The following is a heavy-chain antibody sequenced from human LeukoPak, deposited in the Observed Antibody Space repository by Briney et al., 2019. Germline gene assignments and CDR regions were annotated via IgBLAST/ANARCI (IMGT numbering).Heavy chain of an antibody. CDR1: GYTFTSYD. V-gene: IGHV1-8*01. J-gene: IGHJ3*02. Sequence: GPSVKVSCKASGYTFTSYDINWVRQATGQGLEWMGWMNPNSGNTGYAQKFQGRVTMTRNTSISTAYMELSSLRSEDTAVYYCARGIAAAGTSLDIWGQGTMVTVSS. CDR2: MNPNSGNT. CDR3: ARGIAAAGTSLDI. D-gene: IGHD6-13*01.